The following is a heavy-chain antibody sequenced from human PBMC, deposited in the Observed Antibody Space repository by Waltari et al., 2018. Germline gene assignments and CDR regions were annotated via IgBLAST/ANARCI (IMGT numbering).Heavy chain of an antibody. J-gene: IGHJ4*02. Sequence: QVQLVQSGSELKKPGASVKVYCKASGYPFTAHAMNWVRKAPGQGLQFLGWINTNTQNPFYERGFAGRFVFSLDTSISTVYMEITSLKTEDTAVYYCARELLGGGAFDSWGQGTLVSVSS. CDR3: ARELLGGGAFDS. V-gene: IGHV7-4-1*02. D-gene: IGHD3-16*01. CDR2: INTNTQNP. CDR1: GYPFTAHA.